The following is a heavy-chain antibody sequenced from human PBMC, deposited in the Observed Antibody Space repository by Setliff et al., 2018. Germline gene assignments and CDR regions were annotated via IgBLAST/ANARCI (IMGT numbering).Heavy chain of an antibody. D-gene: IGHD5-12*01. CDR2: IKFISQGGTT. CDR3: TTDPVGNSGFDV. CDR1: GFTFRIYW. J-gene: IGHJ3*01. Sequence: GGSLRLSCSASGFTFRIYWMSWVRQAPGKGLEWVGRIKFISQGGTTDYAAPVEDRFTISRDDSKNTLYLQMNDLKTEDTAVYFCTTDPVGNSGFDVWGQGTMVTVSS. V-gene: IGHV3-15*01.